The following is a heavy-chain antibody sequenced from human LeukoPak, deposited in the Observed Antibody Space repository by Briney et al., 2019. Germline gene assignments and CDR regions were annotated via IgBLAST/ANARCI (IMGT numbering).Heavy chain of an antibody. D-gene: IGHD6-13*01. Sequence: PGGSLRLSCAASGFTFDDYGMSWVRQAPGKGLEWVSRINSDGSSTSYADSVKGRFTISRDNSENTLYLQMNSLRGEDTAVYYCAKTWDSASWYYFDYWGQGTLVTVSS. V-gene: IGHV3-74*01. CDR3: AKTWDSASWYYFDY. CDR1: GFTFDDYG. CDR2: INSDGSST. J-gene: IGHJ4*02.